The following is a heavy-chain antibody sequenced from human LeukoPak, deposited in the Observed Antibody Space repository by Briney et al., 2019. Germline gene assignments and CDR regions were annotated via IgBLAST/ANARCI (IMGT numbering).Heavy chain of an antibody. Sequence: PGGSLRLSCAASGFTFSSYAITWVRQAPGKGLEWVSSITSSGSYIYYADSVKGRFTISRDNAKNSLYLQMNSLRAEDTAVYYCARDPYSGSYGDYYYYYMDLWGQGTTVTISS. CDR1: GFTFSSYA. CDR2: ITSSGSYI. J-gene: IGHJ6*03. CDR3: ARDPYSGSYGDYYYYYMDL. V-gene: IGHV3-21*01. D-gene: IGHD1-26*01.